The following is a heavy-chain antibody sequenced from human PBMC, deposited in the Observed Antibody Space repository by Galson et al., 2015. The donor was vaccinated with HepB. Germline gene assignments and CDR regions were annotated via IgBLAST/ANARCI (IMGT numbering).Heavy chain of an antibody. V-gene: IGHV3-23*01. J-gene: IGHJ3*02. CDR3: AKDAHSYNQVFDPFDI. D-gene: IGHD1-14*01. CDR1: GSTFRDFA. CDR2: IGGHGDDT. Sequence: SLRLSCAASGTVSGSTFRDFAMSWPRQAPGKGPEWISAIGGHGDDTYYADSVKGRFTISRDNSRSTLFLQMNSLRAEDTALYYCAKDAHSYNQVFDPFDIWGQGTMVTVSS.